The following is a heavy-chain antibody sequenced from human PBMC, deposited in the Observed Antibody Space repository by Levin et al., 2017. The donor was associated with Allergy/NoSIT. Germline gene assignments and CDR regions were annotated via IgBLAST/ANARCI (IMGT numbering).Heavy chain of an antibody. CDR3: ARNRADHSWFDWFDP. Sequence: GGSLRLSCAASGFTFSSYAFHWVRQAPGKGLEWVALISYDGSTKFYADSVKGRFTISRDDSKNSLYLQMNSLRPEDTALYFCARNRADHSWFDWFDPWGQGLLVTVSP. V-gene: IGHV3-30-3*01. CDR1: GFTFSSYA. J-gene: IGHJ5*02. D-gene: IGHD3-10*01. CDR2: ISYDGSTK.